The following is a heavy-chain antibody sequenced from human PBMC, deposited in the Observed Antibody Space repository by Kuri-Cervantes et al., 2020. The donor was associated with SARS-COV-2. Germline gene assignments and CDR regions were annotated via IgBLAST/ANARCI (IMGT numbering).Heavy chain of an antibody. J-gene: IGHJ3*02. D-gene: IGHD1-26*01. Sequence: GGSLRLSCAASGLTFSSYAMSWVRQAPGKRLEWVSAISGSGGSTYYADSVKGRFTISRDNSKNTLYLQMNSLRAEDTAVYYCAKGPVGATGAFDIWGQGTMVTVSS. CDR1: GLTFSSYA. CDR3: AKGPVGATGAFDI. CDR2: ISGSGGST. V-gene: IGHV3-23*01.